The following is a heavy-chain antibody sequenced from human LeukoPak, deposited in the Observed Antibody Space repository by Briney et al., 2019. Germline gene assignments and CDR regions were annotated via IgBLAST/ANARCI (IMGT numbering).Heavy chain of an antibody. V-gene: IGHV1-18*01. CDR1: GYTFASFG. CDR3: ARVGYRLSGYFYYMDV. CDR2: INTHNGDT. D-gene: IGHD2-2*03. Sequence: GASVKVSCKASGYTFASFGITWVRQAPGQGLEWMGWINTHNGDTNYAQKLQGRVTMTTDTSTSTAYMELRSLRSDDTAVYYCARVGYRLSGYFYYMDVWGKGTTVTVSS. J-gene: IGHJ6*03.